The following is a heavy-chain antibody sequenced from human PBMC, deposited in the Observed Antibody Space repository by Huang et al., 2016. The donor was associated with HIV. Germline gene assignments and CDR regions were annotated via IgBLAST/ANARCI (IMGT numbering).Heavy chain of an antibody. D-gene: IGHD3-22*01. CDR3: ARDPKYHRIGYYRQRRGIDI. Sequence: QIQLMQSGPELKQPGASVKVSCKASGYTFTSYGITWVRQAPGQGPEWMGWISASSGDTENAQKFQGQVTLTTDTSTNIAYMELRSLRSDDTAKYYCARDPKYHRIGYYRQRRGIDIWGQGTMVIVSS. J-gene: IGHJ3*02. V-gene: IGHV1-18*01. CDR2: ISASSGDT. CDR1: GYTFTSYG.